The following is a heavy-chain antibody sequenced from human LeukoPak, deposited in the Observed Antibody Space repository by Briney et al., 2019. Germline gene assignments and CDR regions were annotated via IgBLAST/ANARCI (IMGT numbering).Heavy chain of an antibody. CDR3: ARLVRDGYKTYDY. CDR2: INPSGGST. CDR1: GYTFTSYY. J-gene: IGHJ4*02. D-gene: IGHD5-24*01. Sequence: ASVKVSCKASGYTFTSYYMHWVRQAPGQGLEWMGIINPSGGSTSYAQKFQGRVTMTRGMSTSTAYMELSRLRSDDTAVYYCARLVRDGYKTYDYWGQGTLVTVSS. V-gene: IGHV1-46*01.